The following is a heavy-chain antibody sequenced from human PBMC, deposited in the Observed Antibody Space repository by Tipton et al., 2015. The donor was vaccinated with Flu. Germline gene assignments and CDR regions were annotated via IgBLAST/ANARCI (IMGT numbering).Heavy chain of an antibody. D-gene: IGHD3-3*01. CDR2: VSTYNGHT. V-gene: IGHV1-18*01. J-gene: IGHJ6*02. Sequence: QLVQSGAEVENPGASVKVSCKASGYIFTNYAINWVRQAPGQGLEWMGWVSTYNGHTKYAEKVQDRVTMTTDTSTSTAYMGLRSLRSDYSAVYYCARYDIWTTLAVGMDVWGQGTTVIVSS. CDR3: ARYDIWTTLAVGMDV. CDR1: GYIFTNYA.